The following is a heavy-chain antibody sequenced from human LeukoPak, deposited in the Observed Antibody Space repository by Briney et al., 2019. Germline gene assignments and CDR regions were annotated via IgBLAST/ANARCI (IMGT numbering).Heavy chain of an antibody. CDR1: GFTFSSYS. CDR3: ARVRDGYAEEAFDI. D-gene: IGHD5-24*01. V-gene: IGHV3-48*04. CDR2: ISSSSSTI. Sequence: GGSLRLSCAASGFTFSSYSMNWVRQAPGKGLEWVSYISSSSSTIYYADSVKGRFTISRDNAKNSLYLQMNSLRAEDTAVYYCARVRDGYAEEAFDIWGQGTMVTVSS. J-gene: IGHJ3*02.